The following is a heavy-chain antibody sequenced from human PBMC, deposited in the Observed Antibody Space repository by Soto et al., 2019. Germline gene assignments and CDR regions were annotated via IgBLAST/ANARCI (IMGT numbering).Heavy chain of an antibody. CDR3: ARTTTVDNSHYYMDV. V-gene: IGHV1-18*04. D-gene: IGHD4-4*01. CDR1: GYTFNTYG. J-gene: IGHJ6*03. Sequence: QAQLLQSGGELKKSGASVKVSCKASGYTFNTYGISWVRQAPGQGLEWMAWISIHNGNTNFAQKFQGRVTLTTDTSTSTANMELRSLRSDDTAVYYCARTTTVDNSHYYMDVWGKGTTVTVSS. CDR2: ISIHNGNT.